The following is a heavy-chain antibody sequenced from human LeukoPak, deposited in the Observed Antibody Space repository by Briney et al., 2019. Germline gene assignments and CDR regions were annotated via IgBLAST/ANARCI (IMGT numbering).Heavy chain of an antibody. V-gene: IGHV3-23*01. CDR2: ISGSGSST. CDR1: GFTFSSYS. J-gene: IGHJ4*02. Sequence: PGGSLRLSCAASGFTFSSYSMNWVRQAPGKGLEWVSLISGSGSSTYYADSAKGRFTISRDNSKNTLYLQMSSLRAEDTAVYYCAKSFAVAGSRPPDYWGQGTLVTVSS. D-gene: IGHD6-13*01. CDR3: AKSFAVAGSRPPDY.